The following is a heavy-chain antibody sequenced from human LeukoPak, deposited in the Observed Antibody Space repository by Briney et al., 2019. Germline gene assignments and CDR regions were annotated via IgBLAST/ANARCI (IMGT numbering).Heavy chain of an antibody. D-gene: IGHD6-19*01. J-gene: IGHJ4*02. Sequence: ASVKVSCKASGYTCTSYAMHWVRQAPGQRLEWMGWINAGNGHTKYSQKFQGRVTITRDTSASTAYMELSSLRSEDTAVYYCARDIGSGWGNYFDYWGQGTLVTVSS. CDR2: INAGNGHT. CDR1: GYTCTSYA. CDR3: ARDIGSGWGNYFDY. V-gene: IGHV1-3*01.